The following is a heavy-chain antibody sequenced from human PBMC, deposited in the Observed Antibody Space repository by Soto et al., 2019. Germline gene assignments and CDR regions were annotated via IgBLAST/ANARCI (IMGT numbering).Heavy chain of an antibody. V-gene: IGHV3-30-3*01. CDR2: ISYVGSNK. CDR3: ARGHSSSSSFDP. J-gene: IGHJ5*02. CDR1: GFTFSSYA. Sequence: QVQLVESGGGVVQPGRSLRLSCAASGFTFSSYAMHWVRQAPGKGLEWVAVISYVGSNKYYADSVKGRFTISRDNSKNTLYLQMNSLRAEDTAVYYCARGHSSSSSFDPWGQGTLVTVSS. D-gene: IGHD6-6*01.